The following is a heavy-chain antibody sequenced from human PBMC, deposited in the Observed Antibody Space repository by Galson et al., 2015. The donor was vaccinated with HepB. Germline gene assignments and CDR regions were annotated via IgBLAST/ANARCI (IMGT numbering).Heavy chain of an antibody. CDR1: GFTFSGYW. Sequence: SLRLSCAASGFTFSGYWMHWVRQAPGKGLVWVSRINSDGSSTSYADSVKGRFTISRDNAKNTLYLQMNSLRAEDTAVYYCAREDWGSEYYYGMDVWGQGTTVTVSS. D-gene: IGHD7-27*01. CDR2: INSDGSST. CDR3: AREDWGSEYYYGMDV. V-gene: IGHV3-74*01. J-gene: IGHJ6*02.